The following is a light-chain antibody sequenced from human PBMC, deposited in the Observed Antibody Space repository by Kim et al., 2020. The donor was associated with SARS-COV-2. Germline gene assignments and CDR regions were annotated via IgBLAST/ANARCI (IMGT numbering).Light chain of an antibody. V-gene: IGKV1-27*01. CDR2: AAS. Sequence: DIQMTQSPSSLSASVGDRVTITCRASQGISNYLAWYQQKPGKVPKLLFYAASALRSGIPSRFSGSGSGTDFTLTITSLQPEDVAVYYCQQCKGAAWTFGHGTKVDIK. CDR1: QGISNY. CDR3: QQCKGAAWT. J-gene: IGKJ1*01.